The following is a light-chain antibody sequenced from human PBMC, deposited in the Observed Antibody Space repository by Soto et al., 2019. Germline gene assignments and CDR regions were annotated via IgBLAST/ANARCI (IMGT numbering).Light chain of an antibody. CDR1: QSISDY. CDR3: QQYYTYWHM. J-gene: IGKJ1*01. Sequence: DNQMTQSPSTLSASVGDSVMLTFRASQSISDYLAWYQQKPGKAPKLLIYDASNLESGVPSTFSGSGSGTEFTLTISSLQPDDFATYYCQQYYTYWHMFGQGTNV. CDR2: DAS. V-gene: IGKV1-5*01.